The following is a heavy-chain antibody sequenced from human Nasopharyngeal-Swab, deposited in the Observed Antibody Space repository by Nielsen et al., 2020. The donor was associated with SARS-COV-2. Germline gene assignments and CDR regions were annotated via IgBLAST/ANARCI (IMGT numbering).Heavy chain of an antibody. CDR3: ASDYCSSTSCYFGADYYYMDV. J-gene: IGHJ6*03. CDR1: GFTFSSYS. V-gene: IGHV3-21*01. CDR2: ISSSSSYI. Sequence: GGSLRLSCAASGFTFSSYSMNWVRQAPGKGLEWVPSISSSSSYIYYADSVKGRFTISRDNAKNSLYLQMNSLRAEDTAVYYCASDYCSSTSCYFGADYYYMDVWGKGTTVTVSS. D-gene: IGHD2-2*01.